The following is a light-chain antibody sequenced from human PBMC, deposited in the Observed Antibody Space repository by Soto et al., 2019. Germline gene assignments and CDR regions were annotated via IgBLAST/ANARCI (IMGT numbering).Light chain of an antibody. J-gene: IGKJ2*01. V-gene: IGKV1-17*01. Sequence: DIQMTQSPSSLSASVGDRVTITCRASQGIRKDLGWYQQKPGKAPKRLIYAASSLQSGVPSRFSGSGSATEFTLTISSLQPEDFATYYCLQHNSYPRTFGHGTKLEIK. CDR3: LQHNSYPRT. CDR1: QGIRKD. CDR2: AAS.